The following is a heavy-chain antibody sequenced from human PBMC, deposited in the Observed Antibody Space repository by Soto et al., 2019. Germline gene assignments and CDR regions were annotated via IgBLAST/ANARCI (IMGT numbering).Heavy chain of an antibody. V-gene: IGHV1-69*13. CDR2: IIPIFGTA. J-gene: IGHJ3*02. D-gene: IGHD3-22*01. CDR1: GGTFSSYA. Sequence: SVKVSCKASGGTFSSYAISWVRQAPGQGLEWMGGIIPIFGTANYAQKFQGRVTITADESTSTAYMELSSLRSEDTAVYYCARGPTKYYDSSGYHAFDIWGQGTMVT. CDR3: ARGPTKYYDSSGYHAFDI.